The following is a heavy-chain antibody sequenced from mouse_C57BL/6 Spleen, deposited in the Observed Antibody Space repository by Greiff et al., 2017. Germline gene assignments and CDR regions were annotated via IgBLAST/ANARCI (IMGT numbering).Heavy chain of an antibody. CDR1: GYTFTDYY. J-gene: IGHJ1*03. V-gene: IGHV1-19*01. CDR2: INPYNGGT. Sequence: VQLQQSGPVLVKPGASVKMSCKASGYTFTDYYMNWVKQSHGKSLEWIGVINPYNGGTSYNQKFKGKATLTVDKSSSTAYMELNSLTSEDSAVYYCARALITTVGYFDVWGTGTTVTVSS. D-gene: IGHD1-1*01. CDR3: ARALITTVGYFDV.